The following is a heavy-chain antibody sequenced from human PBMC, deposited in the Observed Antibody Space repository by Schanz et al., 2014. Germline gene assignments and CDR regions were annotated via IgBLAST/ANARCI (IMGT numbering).Heavy chain of an antibody. J-gene: IGHJ4*02. Sequence: DVHLLESGGGLVQPGGSLRLSCAASEFPFSTDAMSWVRQAPGKGLAWVGRVKKKEFSDDTEEYAASVRGRFTISRDDSKNVVNLQMNGLKTDDTAMYYCVREGSTAPVAGLRSFDWLGRFDYWGQGTLVTVSS. V-gene: IGHV3-72*01. CDR1: EFPFSTDA. D-gene: IGHD3-9*01. CDR3: VREGSTAPVAGLRSFDWLGRFDY. CDR2: VKKKEFSDDTE.